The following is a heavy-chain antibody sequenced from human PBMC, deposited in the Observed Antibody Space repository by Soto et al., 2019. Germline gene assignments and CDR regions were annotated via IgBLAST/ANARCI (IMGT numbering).Heavy chain of an antibody. D-gene: IGHD6-19*01. J-gene: IGHJ5*02. CDR2: IHYSGSA. Sequence: PSETLSLTCTFSCSSIIGYYWTWIRPSPERGLEWIGYIHYSGSANYNPSLNSRLTMSVDRSKSQFSMKLASVTAADTAVYYCARGVGGSGLNWFDPWGQGTLVTVSS. V-gene: IGHV4-59*12. CDR3: ARGVGGSGLNWFDP. CDR1: CSSIIGYY.